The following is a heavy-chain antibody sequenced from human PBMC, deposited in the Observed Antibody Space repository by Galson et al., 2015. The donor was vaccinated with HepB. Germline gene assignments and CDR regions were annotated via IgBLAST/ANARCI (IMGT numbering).Heavy chain of an antibody. V-gene: IGHV3-30*18. Sequence: SLRLSCAASGFTFRSYGMHWVRQAPGKGLEWVASISYDGSNKYCADSVKGRFTISRDNSKNTLYLQMNSLSTEDTAVYFCAKGGGSYGSSVYYYGLFDYWCQGTLVTVSS. CDR2: ISYDGSNK. CDR3: AKGGGSYGSSVYYYGLFDY. J-gene: IGHJ4*02. D-gene: IGHD3-22*01. CDR1: GFTFRSYG.